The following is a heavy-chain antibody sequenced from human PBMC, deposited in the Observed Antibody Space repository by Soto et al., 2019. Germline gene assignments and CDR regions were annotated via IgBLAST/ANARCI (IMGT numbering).Heavy chain of an antibody. Sequence: SQTLSLTCVISGDSVSSNSAAWNWIRQSPSRGLEWLGRTYYRSKWCNDYAVSVKSRITINPDTSKNQFSLQLNSVTPEDTAVYYCASEGSSVEPAYAFDIWGQGSMVTVSS. V-gene: IGHV6-1*01. J-gene: IGHJ3*02. D-gene: IGHD2-15*01. CDR1: GDSVSSNSAA. CDR3: ASEGSSVEPAYAFDI. CDR2: TYYRSKWCN.